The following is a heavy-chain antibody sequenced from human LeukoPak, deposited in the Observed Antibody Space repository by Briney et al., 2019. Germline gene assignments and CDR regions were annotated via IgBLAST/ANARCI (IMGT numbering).Heavy chain of an antibody. D-gene: IGHD5-24*01. CDR1: GGSISSGDYY. J-gene: IGHJ4*02. CDR3: TAERAGTIVDY. Sequence: SETLSLTCTVSGGSISSGDYYWSWIRQPPGKGLEWIGYIYYSGSTYYNPSLKSRVTISVDTSKNQFSLKLSSVTAADTAVYYCTAERAGTIVDYWGQGVLVTVSS. V-gene: IGHV4-30-4*08. CDR2: IYYSGST.